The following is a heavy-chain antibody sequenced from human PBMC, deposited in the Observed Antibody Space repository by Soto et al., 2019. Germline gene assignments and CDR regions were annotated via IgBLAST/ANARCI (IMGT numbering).Heavy chain of an antibody. CDR3: TRRDCSNGVCYKDY. J-gene: IGHJ4*02. V-gene: IGHV3-73*02. Sequence: EVQLVESGGGLVQPGGSLKLSCAASGFTFSDSAMHWVRQASGKGLEWVGRMRSKAKSYAKAYSASVKGRFTISRDDSKNTAYLQMNSLQTEDTAVYYGTRRDCSNGVCYKDYWGQGTLVTVSS. D-gene: IGHD2-8*01. CDR1: GFTFSDSA. CDR2: MRSKAKSYAK.